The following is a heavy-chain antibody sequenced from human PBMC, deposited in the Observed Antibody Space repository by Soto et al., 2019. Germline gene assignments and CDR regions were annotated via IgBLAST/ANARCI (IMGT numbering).Heavy chain of an antibody. Sequence: ASVKVSCKASGYTFTSYGISWVQQAPGQGLEWMGWINPNSGGTNYAQKFQGRVTMTRDTSISTAYMELSRLRSDDTAVYYCARTKIVLMVYATHPYGMDVWGQGTTVTVSS. D-gene: IGHD2-8*01. CDR3: ARTKIVLMVYATHPYGMDV. CDR1: GYTFTSYG. V-gene: IGHV1-2*02. CDR2: INPNSGGT. J-gene: IGHJ6*02.